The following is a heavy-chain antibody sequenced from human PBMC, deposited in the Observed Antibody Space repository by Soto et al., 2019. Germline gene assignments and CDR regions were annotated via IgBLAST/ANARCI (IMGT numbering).Heavy chain of an antibody. J-gene: IGHJ4*02. CDR2: VYWNDDK. Sequence: QITLKESGPTLVKPTQTLTLTCTFSGFSLSTTGVGVGWIRQPPGKALEWLAVVYWNDDKRYSPSLKSRLTITKDTSKNQVVLTMTNMDPVDTATYYCAHRPDTLCFDSWGQGTLVTVTS. CDR1: GFSLSTTGVG. CDR3: AHRPDTLCFDS. V-gene: IGHV2-5*01.